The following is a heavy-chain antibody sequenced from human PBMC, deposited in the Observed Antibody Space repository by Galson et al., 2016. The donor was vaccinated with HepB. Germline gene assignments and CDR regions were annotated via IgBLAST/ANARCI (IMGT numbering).Heavy chain of an antibody. D-gene: IGHD3-9*01. CDR3: VKHPVTTFDILTEYDGDV. J-gene: IGHJ6*02. CDR1: AFGFSSYA. V-gene: IGHV3-23*01. CDR2: ISRDGGRT. Sequence: SLRLSCAASAFGFSSYAMAWVRQAPGKGLEWVSGISRDGGRTHYADSVKGRFTIFRDNSKKTLYLQLKSLRAEDTANYYCVKHPVTTFDILTEYDGDVWGQGTTVYVSS.